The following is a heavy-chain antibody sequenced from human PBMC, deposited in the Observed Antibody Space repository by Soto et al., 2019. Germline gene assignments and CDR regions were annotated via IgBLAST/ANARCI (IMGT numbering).Heavy chain of an antibody. CDR3: ARCGTVTSCYYYRMDV. CDR1: GFTFSSYG. Sequence: GGSLRLSCAASGFTFSSYGMRWVRQAAGKGLEWVAVIWYDGSNKYYADSVKGRFTISRDNSKNTLYLQTNSLRAEDTAVYYCARCGTVTSCYYYRMDVSGQGTTVTVSS. J-gene: IGHJ6*02. V-gene: IGHV3-33*01. CDR2: IWYDGSNK. D-gene: IGHD4-4*01.